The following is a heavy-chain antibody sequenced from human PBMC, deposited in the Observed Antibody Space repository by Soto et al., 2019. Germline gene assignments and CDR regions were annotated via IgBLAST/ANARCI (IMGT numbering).Heavy chain of an antibody. CDR3: ARASSSSPPNYYYYYYMDV. V-gene: IGHV3-7*01. D-gene: IGHD6-6*01. J-gene: IGHJ6*03. CDR2: IKQDGSEK. Sequence: GGSLRLSCAASGFTFSSYWMSWVRQAPGKGLEWVANIKQDGSEKYYVDSVKGRFTISRDNAKNSLYLQMNSLRAEDTAVYYCARASSSSPPNYYYYYYMDVWGKGTTVTVSS. CDR1: GFTFSSYW.